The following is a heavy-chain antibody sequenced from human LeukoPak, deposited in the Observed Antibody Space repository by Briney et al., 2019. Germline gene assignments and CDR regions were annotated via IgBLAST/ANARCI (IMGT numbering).Heavy chain of an antibody. J-gene: IGHJ4*02. CDR2: ISHDGRTK. V-gene: IGHV3-30*04. CDR1: GFNFDNFA. Sequence: GGSLRLSCVVSGFNFDNFAMHWVRQPLGKGLEWVAVISHDGRTKYYADSMKGRITLSRDNSKNTLFLQMNNLRSEDTAVYFCARPSPPGDGYNPPDHWGQGTLVTVSS. D-gene: IGHD5-24*01. CDR3: ARPSPPGDGYNPPDH.